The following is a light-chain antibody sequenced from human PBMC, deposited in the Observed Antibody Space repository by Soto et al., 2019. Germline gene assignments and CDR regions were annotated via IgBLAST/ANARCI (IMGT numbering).Light chain of an antibody. CDR1: QDISNY. Sequence: DIQMTQSPSSLSASVGDRVTITCQASQDISNYLNWYQQKPGKAPKLLIYDASNLETGVPSRFXGIGSGTDFTFTISSLHPEDIATYYCQQYDNLPPFTFGPGTKVDIK. CDR2: DAS. J-gene: IGKJ3*01. CDR3: QQYDNLPPFT. V-gene: IGKV1-33*01.